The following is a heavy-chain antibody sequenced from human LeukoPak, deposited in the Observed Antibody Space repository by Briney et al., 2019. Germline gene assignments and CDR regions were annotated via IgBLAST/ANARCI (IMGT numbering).Heavy chain of an antibody. J-gene: IGHJ4*02. V-gene: IGHV3-48*03. D-gene: IGHD2-15*01. CDR1: GFTFSSYE. CDR2: ISSSGDTI. Sequence: GGSLRLSCAASGFTFSSYEMNWVRQAPGKGPQWVSYISSSGDTIYYADSVKGRFTTSRDNAKNSLYLQMSSLRAEDTAVYYCARAANRFCSGGSCYSDYWGQGTLVTVSS. CDR3: ARAANRFCSGGSCYSDY.